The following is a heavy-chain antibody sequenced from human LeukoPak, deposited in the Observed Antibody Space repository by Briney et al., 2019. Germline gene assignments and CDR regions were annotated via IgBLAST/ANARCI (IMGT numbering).Heavy chain of an antibody. V-gene: IGHV4-4*02. CDR3: ARVNSGSYYASFDY. CDR2: IYHSGST. CDR1: GFTFSSHW. Sequence: PGGSLRLSCAASGFTFSSHWMSWVRQAPGKGLEWIGEIYHSGSTYYNPSLKSRVTISVDTSKNQFSLKLSSVTAADTAVYYCARVNSGSYYASFDYWGQGTLVTVSS. J-gene: IGHJ4*02. D-gene: IGHD1-26*01.